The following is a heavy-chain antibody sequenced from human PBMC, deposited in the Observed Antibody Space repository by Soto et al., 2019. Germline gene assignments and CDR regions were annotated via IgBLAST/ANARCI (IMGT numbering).Heavy chain of an antibody. Sequence: PSETLSLTCAVYGGSFSGYYWSWIRQPPGKGLEWIGEINHSGSTNYNPSLKSRVTISVDTSKNQFSLKLSSVTAADTAVYYCARGLWRETLRFLEWSTGDYYSYGMDVSGQATTVTVSS. CDR3: ARGLWRETLRFLEWSTGDYYSYGMDV. J-gene: IGHJ6*02. CDR1: GGSFSGYY. D-gene: IGHD3-3*01. V-gene: IGHV4-34*01. CDR2: INHSGST.